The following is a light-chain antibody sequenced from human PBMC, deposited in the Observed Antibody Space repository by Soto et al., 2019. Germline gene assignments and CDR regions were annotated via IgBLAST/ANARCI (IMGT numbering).Light chain of an antibody. CDR3: QQYGGSPWT. V-gene: IGKV3-20*01. Sequence: EIVLTQSPGTLSLSPGERATLSCRASQSVSSSYLARYQQKPGQAPRLLIYGASRRATGIPDRFSGSGSGTDFTLTISRLEPEEFAVYYCQQYGGSPWTFGQGTKVEIK. CDR1: QSVSSSY. J-gene: IGKJ1*01. CDR2: GAS.